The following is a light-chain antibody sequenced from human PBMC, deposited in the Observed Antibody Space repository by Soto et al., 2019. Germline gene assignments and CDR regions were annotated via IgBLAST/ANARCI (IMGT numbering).Light chain of an antibody. CDR1: QSVSSN. CDR2: GAS. J-gene: IGKJ3*01. CDR3: QQYNNWSIT. V-gene: IGKV3-15*01. Sequence: EIVMTQSPAPLSVSPGERATLSCRARQSVSSNFAWYQQKPGQAHRLLIYGASTRATGIPARLSGSRSGTEFTLTISSLQSEHFAVYYYQQYNNWSITFGPGTQVDIK.